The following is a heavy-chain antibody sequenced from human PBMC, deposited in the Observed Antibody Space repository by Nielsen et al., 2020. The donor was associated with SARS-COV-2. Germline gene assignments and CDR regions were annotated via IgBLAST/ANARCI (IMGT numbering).Heavy chain of an antibody. CDR3: AKDLGPGYVAAAMLGYYYYYGMDV. J-gene: IGHJ6*02. CDR1: GFTFSSYG. D-gene: IGHD2-2*01. Sequence: GGSLRLSCAASGFTFSSYGMHWVRQAPGKGLEWVAVISYDGSNKNYADSVKGRFTISRDNSKNTLYLQMNSLRAEDTAVYYCAKDLGPGYVAAAMLGYYYYYGMDVWGQGTTVTVSS. V-gene: IGHV3-30*18. CDR2: ISYDGSNK.